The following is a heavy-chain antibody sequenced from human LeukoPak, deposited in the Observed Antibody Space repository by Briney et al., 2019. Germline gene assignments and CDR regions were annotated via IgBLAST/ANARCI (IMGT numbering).Heavy chain of an antibody. J-gene: IGHJ4*02. CDR2: IYTSGST. CDR3: ASLKRVAKRFYIFDY. D-gene: IGHD5-12*01. V-gene: IGHV4-4*07. CDR1: GGSHRSYY. Sequence: SETLSLTCAVSGGSHRSYYWSCMRQPAGKGLEWIGRIYTSGSTNYNPSLKSRVTMSVDTSKNQFSLKLSYVTAADTAVYYCASLKRVAKRFYIFDYWGQGTLVTVSS.